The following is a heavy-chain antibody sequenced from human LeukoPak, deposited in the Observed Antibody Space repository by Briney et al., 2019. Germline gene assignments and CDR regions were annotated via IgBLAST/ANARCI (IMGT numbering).Heavy chain of an antibody. D-gene: IGHD5-18*01. CDR2: ISYDGSNK. V-gene: IGHV3-30*18. CDR1: GFTFSSYG. J-gene: IGHJ4*02. Sequence: GALRLSCAASGFTFSSYGMHWVRQAPGKGLEWVAVISYDGSNKYYADSVKGRFTISRDNSKNTLYLQMNSLRAEDTAVYYCAKDHSHVDTAMGYGDYWGQGTLVTVSS. CDR3: AKDHSHVDTAMGYGDY.